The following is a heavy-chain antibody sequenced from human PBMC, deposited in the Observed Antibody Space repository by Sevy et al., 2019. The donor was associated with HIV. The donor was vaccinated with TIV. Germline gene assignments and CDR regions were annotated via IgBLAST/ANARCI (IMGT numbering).Heavy chain of an antibody. V-gene: IGHV3-7*03. CDR2: INQGGSER. CDR1: GFTFSSYW. Sequence: GGSLRLSCAASGFTFSSYWMTWVRQPPGKGLEWVANINQGGSERNYVDSVKGRFIIPRDNAENSLYLQMNSLRAEDMAVYYCGNYYTASGSSDYWGQGTLVTVSS. J-gene: IGHJ4*02. D-gene: IGHD3-10*01. CDR3: GNYYTASGSSDY.